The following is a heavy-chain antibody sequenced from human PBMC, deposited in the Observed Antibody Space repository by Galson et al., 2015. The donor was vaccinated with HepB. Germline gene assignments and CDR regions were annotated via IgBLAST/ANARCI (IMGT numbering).Heavy chain of an antibody. J-gene: IGHJ4*02. D-gene: IGHD3-22*01. CDR2: IWYDGSST. V-gene: IGHV3-33*01. Sequence: SLRLSCAASGFIFSTYGMHWVRQAPGKGLEWVAGIWYDGSSTSYGDSVKGIFNISRDNSKSTLSLQMNSLRADDTAVYYCARAQISMMTGYFDSWGQGSLVTVSS. CDR3: ARAQISMMTGYFDS. CDR1: GFIFSTYG.